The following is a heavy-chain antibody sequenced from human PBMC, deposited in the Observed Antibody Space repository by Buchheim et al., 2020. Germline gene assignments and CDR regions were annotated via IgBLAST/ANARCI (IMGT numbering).Heavy chain of an antibody. CDR3: ARDRANIVVVPAAPPDL. Sequence: EVQLVESGGGLVKPGGSLRLSCAASGFTFSSYSMNWVRQAPGKGLEWVSSISSSSYIYYADSVKGRFTISRDNAKNSLYLQMNSLRAEDTAVYYCARDRANIVVVPAAPPDLWGQGTL. CDR2: ISSSSYI. V-gene: IGHV3-21*01. D-gene: IGHD2-2*01. CDR1: GFTFSSYS. J-gene: IGHJ5*02.